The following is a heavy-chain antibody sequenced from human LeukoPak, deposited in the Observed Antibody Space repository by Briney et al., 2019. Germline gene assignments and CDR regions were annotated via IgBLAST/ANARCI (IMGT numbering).Heavy chain of an antibody. CDR2: ISYDGSIN. CDR1: GFNFNSCA. V-gene: IGHV3-30-3*01. CDR3: ARDRRYCGGGSCYFDYFFDY. D-gene: IGHD2-15*01. J-gene: IGHJ4*02. Sequence: PGRSLRLSCAASGFNFNSCAVHWVRQAPGKGLEWVAVISYDGSINFYAASVKGRFTISRDNSKNTLYLQMNSLRAEDSALYFCARDRRYCGGGSCYFDYFFDYWGQGTLVTVSS.